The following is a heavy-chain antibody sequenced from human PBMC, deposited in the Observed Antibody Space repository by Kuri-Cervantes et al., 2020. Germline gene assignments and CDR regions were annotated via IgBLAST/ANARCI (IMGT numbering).Heavy chain of an antibody. CDR2: INGGNGNT. CDR3: ARGTTGTSKGINFDY. Sequence: ASVKVSCKASGYTFTNSGIHWVRQAPGQRLEWMGWINGGNGNTKISDKFQDRVSLNRDTSVSTAYMELSSLRSEDTAVYYCARGTTGTSKGINFDYWGQGTLVTVSS. D-gene: IGHD1-1*01. CDR1: GYTFTNSG. V-gene: IGHV1-3*01. J-gene: IGHJ4*02.